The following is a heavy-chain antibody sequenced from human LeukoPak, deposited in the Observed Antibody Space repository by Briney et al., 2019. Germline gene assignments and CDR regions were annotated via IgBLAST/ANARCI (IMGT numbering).Heavy chain of an antibody. CDR3: VGAGFVAGKEAFDI. J-gene: IGHJ3*02. CDR1: GFTFSDYY. V-gene: IGHV3-11*04. CDR2: ISSSGSTI. D-gene: IGHD6-19*01. Sequence: GGSPRLSCAASGFTFSDYYMSWIRQAPGKGLEWVSYISSSGSTIYYADSVKGRFTISRDNAKNSLYLQMNSLRAEDTAVYYCVGAGFVAGKEAFDIWGQGTMVTVSS.